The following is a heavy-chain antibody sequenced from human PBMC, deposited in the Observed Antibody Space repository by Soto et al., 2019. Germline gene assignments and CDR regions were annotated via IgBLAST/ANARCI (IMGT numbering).Heavy chain of an antibody. J-gene: IGHJ4*02. CDR1: GFTFDDYA. V-gene: IGHV3-9*01. D-gene: IGHD6-13*01. CDR2: ISWNSGSI. CDR3: AKGSYSSILYVFLDY. Sequence: EVQLVESGGGLVQPGRSLRLSCAASGFTFDDYAMHWVRQAPGKGLEWVSGISWNSGSIVYADSVKGRLAISRDNANNSLYLQMNSLRAEDTALYYCAKGSYSSILYVFLDYWGQGTLVTVSS.